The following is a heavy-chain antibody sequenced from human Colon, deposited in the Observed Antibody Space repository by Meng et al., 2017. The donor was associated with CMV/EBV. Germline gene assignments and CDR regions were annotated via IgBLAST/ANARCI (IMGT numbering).Heavy chain of an antibody. Sequence: GESLKISCGGSGFSFRSYEMNWVRQAPGKGLEWLSYIGTSDNIVYYAESVKGRFTVSRDNAKSSLYLQMHSLRDEDTAVYYCVREGFCTSASCSSPGLQGGAFDMWGQGTLVTVSS. D-gene: IGHD2-2*01. V-gene: IGHV3-48*03. CDR3: VREGFCTSASCSSPGLQGGAFDM. CDR1: GFSFRSYE. J-gene: IGHJ3*02. CDR2: IGTSDNIV.